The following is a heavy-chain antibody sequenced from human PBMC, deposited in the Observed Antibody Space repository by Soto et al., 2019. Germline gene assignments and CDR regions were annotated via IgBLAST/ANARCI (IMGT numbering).Heavy chain of an antibody. D-gene: IGHD3-22*01. CDR1: GGTFSSYA. V-gene: IGHV1-69*06. J-gene: IGHJ3*02. Sequence: QVQLVQSGAEVKKPGSSVKVSCKASGGTFSSYAISWVRQAPGQGLEWMGGIIPIFGTANYAQKFQGRVTITADKSTSTAYMELSSLRSEDTAVYYCARAGPYYYDSSVGAFDIWGQGTMVTVSS. CDR3: ARAGPYYYDSSVGAFDI. CDR2: IIPIFGTA.